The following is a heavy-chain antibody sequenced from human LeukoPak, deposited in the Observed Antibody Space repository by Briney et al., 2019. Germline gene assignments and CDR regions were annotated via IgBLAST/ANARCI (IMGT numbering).Heavy chain of an antibody. CDR2: IESKTDGGTT. V-gene: IGHV3-15*04. J-gene: IGHJ4*02. CDR3: TTYGSGRKSDY. Sequence: GGSLRLSCAASGFTFSSYEMNWVRQAPGKGLEWVGRIESKTDGGTTDYAALVKGRFTISRDDSTNTLYLQMNSLKSEDTAVYYCTTYGSGRKSDYWGQGVLVTVSS. CDR1: GFTFSSYE. D-gene: IGHD3-10*01.